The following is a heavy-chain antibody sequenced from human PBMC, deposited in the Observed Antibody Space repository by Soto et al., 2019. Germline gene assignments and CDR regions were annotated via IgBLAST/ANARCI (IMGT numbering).Heavy chain of an antibody. CDR3: ARRYVSAIDY. CDR1: GGSISSYY. V-gene: IGHV4-59*08. Sequence: PSETLSLTCTVSGGSISSYYWSWIRQPPGKGLEWIGYIYYSGSTNYNPSLKSRITISVDTSKNQFSLKLSSVTAADTAVYYCARRYVSAIDYWGQGTLVTVSS. CDR2: IYYSGST. J-gene: IGHJ4*02. D-gene: IGHD3-16*01.